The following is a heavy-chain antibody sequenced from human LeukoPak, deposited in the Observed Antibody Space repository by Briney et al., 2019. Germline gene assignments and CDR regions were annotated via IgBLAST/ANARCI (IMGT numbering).Heavy chain of an antibody. Sequence: SETLSLTCAVSGGSISSSNWWSWVRQPPGKGLEWIGEIYHSGSTNYNPSLKSRVTISVDKSKNQFSLKLSSVTAADTAVYYCARDYGDYTDYGMDVWGQGTTVTVSS. V-gene: IGHV4-4*02. CDR3: ARDYGDYTDYGMDV. CDR1: GGSISSSNW. D-gene: IGHD4-17*01. J-gene: IGHJ6*02. CDR2: IYHSGST.